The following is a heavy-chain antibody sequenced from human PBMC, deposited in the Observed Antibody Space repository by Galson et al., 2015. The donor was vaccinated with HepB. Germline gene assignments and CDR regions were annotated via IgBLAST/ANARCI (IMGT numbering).Heavy chain of an antibody. J-gene: IGHJ4*02. CDR1: GFTFSSYG. CDR2: ISYDGSNK. Sequence: SLRLSCAASGFTFSSYGMHWVRQAPGKGLEWVAVISYDGSNKYYADSVKGRFTISRDNSKNTLYLQMNSLRAEDTAVYYCAKDGDSSGWFHFDYWGQGTLVTVSS. V-gene: IGHV3-30*18. CDR3: AKDGDSSGWFHFDY. D-gene: IGHD6-19*01.